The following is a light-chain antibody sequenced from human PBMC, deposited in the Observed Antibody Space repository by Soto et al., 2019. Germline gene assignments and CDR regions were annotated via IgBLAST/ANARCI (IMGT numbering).Light chain of an antibody. CDR2: EVS. V-gene: IGLV2-8*01. J-gene: IGLJ1*01. Sequence: QSVLAQPPSASGSAGQSVTISCTGTSTDVGGYNYVSWYQQHPGKAPELMIYEVSKRPSGVPDRFSGSKSGNTASLTVSGLQAEDEADYYCSSYAGNNIHYVFGTGTKVTVL. CDR1: STDVGGYNY. CDR3: SSYAGNNIHYV.